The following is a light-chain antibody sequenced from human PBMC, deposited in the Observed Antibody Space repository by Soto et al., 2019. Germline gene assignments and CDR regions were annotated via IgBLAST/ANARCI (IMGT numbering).Light chain of an antibody. CDR1: PSVTNY. CDR3: QQYGGSPIT. V-gene: IGKV3-20*01. J-gene: IGKJ5*01. Sequence: EIVLTQSPATLSLSPWERATLSFMASPSVTNYLAWYQQKPGLAPRLLIYGASSRATGIPDRFRGSGSGTDFTLTISRLEPEDFAVYYCQQYGGSPITFGLGTRLEIK. CDR2: GAS.